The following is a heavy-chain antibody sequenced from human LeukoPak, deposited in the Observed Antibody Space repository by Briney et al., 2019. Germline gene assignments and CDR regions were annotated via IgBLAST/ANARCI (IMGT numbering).Heavy chain of an antibody. CDR2: IYYSGST. Sequence: SETLSLTCAVSGGSFSSYFWSWIRQPPGKGLEWIGYIYYSGSTNYNPSLKSRVTISVDTSKNHFSLRLSSVTAADTAVYYCARHTAIYDYWGQGILVTVSS. V-gene: IGHV4-59*01. J-gene: IGHJ4*02. CDR1: GGSFSSYF. CDR3: ARHTAIYDY. D-gene: IGHD2-21*02.